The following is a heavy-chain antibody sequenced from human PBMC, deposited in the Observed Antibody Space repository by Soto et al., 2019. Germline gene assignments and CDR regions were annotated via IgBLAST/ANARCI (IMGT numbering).Heavy chain of an antibody. CDR3: ARHVLHDSSGYINWFVP. Sequence: SETLSLTCTVSGASISTYYWSWIRQPPGKGLEWIGYIFYTGSTKYNPSLKSRVTMSVDTSKNQFSLKLTSVTAADTAVYYCARHVLHDSSGYINWFVPWGQGILVTVFS. CDR1: GASISTYY. CDR2: IFYTGST. D-gene: IGHD3-22*01. J-gene: IGHJ5*02. V-gene: IGHV4-59*08.